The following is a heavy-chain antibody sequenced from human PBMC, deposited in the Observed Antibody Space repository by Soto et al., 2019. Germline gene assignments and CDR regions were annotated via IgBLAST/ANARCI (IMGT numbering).Heavy chain of an antibody. J-gene: IGHJ4*02. V-gene: IGHV1-69*01. D-gene: IGHD3-22*01. CDR1: XGXFSSYA. CDR3: ARGPFDYYDSSGYRHFDY. Sequence: VSXXXSXGXFSSYAXSXVXXXXXQXXEWMGGIIPIFGTANYAQKFQGRVTITADESTSTAYMELSSLRSEDTAVYYCARGPFDYYDSSGYRHFDYWGQGTLVTVSS. CDR2: IIPIFGTA.